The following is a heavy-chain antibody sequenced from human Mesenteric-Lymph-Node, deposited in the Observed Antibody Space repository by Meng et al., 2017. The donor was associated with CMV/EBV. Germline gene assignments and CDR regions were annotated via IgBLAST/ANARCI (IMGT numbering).Heavy chain of an antibody. J-gene: IGHJ4*02. CDR3: ARGRHTSGWYGSTEGYFFDF. Sequence: NRADWNWIRQSSSRGLEWLGRTYYRSKWYNDYAVSVKSRTIINPDTSKNQFSLQLNSVTPEDTAVYYCARGRHTSGWYGSTEGYFFDFWGQGTLVTVSS. CDR2: TYYRSKWYN. CDR1: NRAD. D-gene: IGHD3-22*01. V-gene: IGHV6-1*01.